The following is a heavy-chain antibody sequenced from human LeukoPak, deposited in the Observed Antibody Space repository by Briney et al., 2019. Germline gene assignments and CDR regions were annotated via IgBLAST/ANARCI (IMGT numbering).Heavy chain of an antibody. CDR2: IIPIFGTA. CDR3: ARARSMDGVCYD. J-gene: IGHJ4*02. D-gene: IGHD2-8*01. V-gene: IGHV1-69*13. Sequence: ASVKVSCKASGGTFSSYAISWVRQAPGQGLEWMGGIIPIFGTANYAQKFQGRVTITADESTSTAYMELSSLRSEDTAVYYCARARSMDGVCYDWGQGTLVTVSS. CDR1: GGTFSSYA.